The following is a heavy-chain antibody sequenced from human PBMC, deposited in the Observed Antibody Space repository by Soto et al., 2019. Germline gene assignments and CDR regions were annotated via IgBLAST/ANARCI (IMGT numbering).Heavy chain of an antibody. CDR3: AGGRDYDY. D-gene: IGHD1-26*01. Sequence: PSEALSLNCNVSGGSITTSVLWTWVRQFPGRGLEWIGEIAHDGHTNYNPSLSGRVTMSVDLSNSQFSLNVASVNAADTAVYFCAGGRDYDYWGQGTLVPVSS. V-gene: IGHV4-4*02. CDR2: IAHDGHT. CDR1: GGSITTSVL. J-gene: IGHJ4*02.